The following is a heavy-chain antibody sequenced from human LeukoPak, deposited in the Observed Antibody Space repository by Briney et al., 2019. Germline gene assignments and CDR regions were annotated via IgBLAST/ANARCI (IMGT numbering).Heavy chain of an antibody. CDR2: ISHSGSA. CDR3: AKRREGPYAFDI. V-gene: IGHV4-38-2*02. Sequence: SETLSLTCTVSGYSISSGYYWGWIRQTPGKGLEWIGTISHSGSAYYNPSLKSRVTISVDTSKNQFSLKLSSVTAADTAVYYCAKRREGPYAFDIWGQGTMVTVSS. CDR1: GYSISSGYY. J-gene: IGHJ3*02. D-gene: IGHD5-24*01.